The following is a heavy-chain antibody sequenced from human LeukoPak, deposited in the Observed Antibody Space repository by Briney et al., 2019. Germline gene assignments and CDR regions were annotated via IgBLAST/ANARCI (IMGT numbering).Heavy chain of an antibody. J-gene: IGHJ6*03. D-gene: IGHD5-18*01. CDR3: ARTTEGGYTYDYFYYYYMDV. CDR1: GGSVSGYH. CDR2: IYYSGST. Sequence: SETLSLTCAVYGGSVSGYHWTWIRQPPGKGLEWIGYIYYSGSTNYNPSLKSRVTISVDTSKNQFSLKLSSVTAADTAVYYCARTTEGGYTYDYFYYYYMDVWGKGTTVTISS. V-gene: IGHV4-59*02.